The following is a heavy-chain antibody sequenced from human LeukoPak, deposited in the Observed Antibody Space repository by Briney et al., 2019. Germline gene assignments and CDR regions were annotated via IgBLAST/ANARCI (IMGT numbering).Heavy chain of an antibody. CDR1: GFTFSNYG. D-gene: IGHD3/OR15-3a*01. CDR2: IWYDGSDK. Sequence: PGGSLRLSCAASGFTFSNYGMHGVRQAPGKGLEWVAVIWYDGSDKYYADSVKGRFTISRDNSKNTLYLQMNSLRAEDTAVYYCARAFGLTDYWGQGTLVTVSS. CDR3: ARAFGLTDY. V-gene: IGHV3-33*01. J-gene: IGHJ4*02.